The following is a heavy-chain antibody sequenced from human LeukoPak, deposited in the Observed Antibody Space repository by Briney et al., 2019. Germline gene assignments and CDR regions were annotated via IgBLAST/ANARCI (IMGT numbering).Heavy chain of an antibody. D-gene: IGHD2-2*01. CDR1: GGTFSSYA. J-gene: IGHJ6*03. V-gene: IGHV7-4-1*02. CDR3: ARDSGYCSSTSCSNYFYYYMDV. CDR2: INTNTGNP. Sequence: ASVKVSCKASGGTFSSYAISWVRQAPGQGLEWMGWINTNTGNPTYAQGFTGRFVFSLDTSVSTAYLQISSLKAEDTAVYYCARDSGYCSSTSCSNYFYYYMDVWGKGTTVTVSS.